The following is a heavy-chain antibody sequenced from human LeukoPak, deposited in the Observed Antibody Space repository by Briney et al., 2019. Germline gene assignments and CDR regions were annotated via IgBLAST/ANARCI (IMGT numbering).Heavy chain of an antibody. CDR3: ARVDGYVPDY. J-gene: IGHJ4*02. CDR1: GDSINNYY. D-gene: IGHD5-24*01. CDR2: IYYSGNT. Sequence: SETLSLTCTVSGDSINNYYWSWIRQPPGKGLEWIGYIYYSGNTKYNPSLKSRVTIPVDTSKNQFSLKLTSVTAADTAVYYCARVDGYVPDYWGQGTLVTVSS. V-gene: IGHV4-59*08.